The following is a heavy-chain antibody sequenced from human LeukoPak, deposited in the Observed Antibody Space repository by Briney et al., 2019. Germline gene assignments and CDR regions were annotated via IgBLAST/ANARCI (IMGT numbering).Heavy chain of an antibody. V-gene: IGHV4-31*03. J-gene: IGHJ4*02. D-gene: IGHD5-24*01. CDR2: IHPSGIT. CDR3: ARGQDAFKTGY. CDR1: GGSLTIGDYY. Sequence: SETLSLTCTVSGGSLTIGDYYWTWIRQHPGKGLEWIGYIHPSGITDYNPSLQSRVTMSLDTSQNQFSLKLTSLTAADTAIYYCARGQDAFKTGYWGQGTLVTVSS.